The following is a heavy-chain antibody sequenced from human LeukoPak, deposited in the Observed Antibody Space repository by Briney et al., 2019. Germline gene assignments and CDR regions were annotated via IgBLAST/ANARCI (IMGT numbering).Heavy chain of an antibody. V-gene: IGHV3-23*01. Sequence: VGSLRLSCAASGFTFSSFAMSWVRQAPGKGLEWVSAISGSGHSTYYADSVEGRFTISRDNSKNTLYLQLNSLRAEDTALYFCAKARTYYDTSGSHSFDCWGQGSLVTVSS. J-gene: IGHJ4*02. CDR2: ISGSGHST. D-gene: IGHD3-22*01. CDR1: GFTFSSFA. CDR3: AKARTYYDTSGSHSFDC.